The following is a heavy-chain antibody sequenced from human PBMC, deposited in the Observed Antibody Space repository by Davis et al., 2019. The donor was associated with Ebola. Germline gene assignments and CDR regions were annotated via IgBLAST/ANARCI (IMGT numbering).Heavy chain of an antibody. Sequence: SETLSLTCAVSGGSISSSNWWSWVRQPPGKGLEWIGEIYHSGSTNYNPSLKSRVTISVDKSKNQFSLKLSSVTAADTAVYYCARQGRFLEWLLSWFDPWGQGTLVTVSS. CDR2: IYHSGST. D-gene: IGHD3-3*01. CDR1: GGSISSSNW. CDR3: ARQGRFLEWLLSWFDP. J-gene: IGHJ5*02. V-gene: IGHV4-4*02.